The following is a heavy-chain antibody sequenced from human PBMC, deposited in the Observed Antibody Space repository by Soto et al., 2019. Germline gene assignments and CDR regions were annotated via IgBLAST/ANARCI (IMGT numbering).Heavy chain of an antibody. D-gene: IGHD3-10*01. CDR3: ARGWFGPDV. CDR2: IDNAGTDS. CDR1: GFTLSGRS. J-gene: IGHJ6*04. V-gene: IGHV3-74*01. Sequence: EVQLVGSGGGLVQPGGSLRLSCAASGFTLSGRSMHWVRQASGKGLVWVSGIDNAGTDSTYADSVKGRFTSSRDNAKNMLYLQMNSLRVEDTAVYYCARGWFGPDVWGKGTTVTVSS.